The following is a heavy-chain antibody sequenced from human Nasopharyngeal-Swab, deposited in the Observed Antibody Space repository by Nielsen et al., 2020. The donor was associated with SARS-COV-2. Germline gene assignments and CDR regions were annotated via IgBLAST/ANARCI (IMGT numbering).Heavy chain of an antibody. D-gene: IGHD5-12*01. CDR1: GFTFSTYA. J-gene: IGHJ6*02. CDR3: AKDRDSGDDSDDYYHYYGMDV. V-gene: IGHV3-23*01. CDR2: IGGSDYST. Sequence: GESLKISCAASGFTFSTYAISWVRQAPGKGLEWVSVIGGSDYSTHYADSVKGRFTISRDNSKNTVSLQMNSLRAEDTAIYYCAKDRDSGDDSDDYYHYYGMDVWGQGTTVTVSS.